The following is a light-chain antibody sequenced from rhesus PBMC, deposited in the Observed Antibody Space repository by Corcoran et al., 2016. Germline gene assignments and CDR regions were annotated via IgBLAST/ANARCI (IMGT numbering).Light chain of an antibody. CDR3: QHGYGAQWT. J-gene: IGKJ1*01. Sequence: DIQMTQSPSSLSASVGDRVTITCRASENVNKYLDWYKQKHGKAPKLLIYKASTLHFGVPSRFSGSGSGTDYTFTISSLQPEDVATYYCQHGYGAQWTFGQGTKVEIK. V-gene: IGKV1-74*01. CDR2: KAS. CDR1: ENVNKY.